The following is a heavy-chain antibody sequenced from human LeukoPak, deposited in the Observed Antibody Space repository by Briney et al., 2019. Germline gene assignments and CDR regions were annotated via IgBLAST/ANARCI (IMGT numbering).Heavy chain of an antibody. CDR2: ISAYDGNT. CDR1: GYTFTSYG. J-gene: IGHJ3*02. Sequence: ASVKVSCKASGYTFTSYGITWVRQAPGQGLEWMGWISAYDGNTNYAQKLQGRVTMTTDTSTSTAYMDLRSLRSDDTAIYYCARGRDGYNYRAFDIWGQGTMVTVSS. CDR3: ARGRDGYNYRAFDI. D-gene: IGHD5-24*01. V-gene: IGHV1-18*01.